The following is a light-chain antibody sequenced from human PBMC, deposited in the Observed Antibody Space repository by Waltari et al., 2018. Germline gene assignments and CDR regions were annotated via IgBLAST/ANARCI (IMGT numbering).Light chain of an antibody. CDR1: SSDVGGYNY. V-gene: IGLV2-14*03. CDR2: DVS. CDR3: SSYTSSSTRMV. J-gene: IGLJ2*01. Sequence: QSALTQPASVSGSPGQSITISCTGTSSDVGGYNYVSWYQQHPGKAPKLMIYDVSNRPSGLSNRFSGSKSGNTASLTISGLQAEDEADYYCSSYTSSSTRMVFGGGTKLTVL.